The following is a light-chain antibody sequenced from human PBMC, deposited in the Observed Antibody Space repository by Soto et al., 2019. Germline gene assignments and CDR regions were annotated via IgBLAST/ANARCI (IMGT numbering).Light chain of an antibody. CDR1: QSTTY. Sequence: EIVLTQSPGTLSLSPGERATISCRASQSTTYLAWYQQKTGQAPRLLIYGASSMSTAIPDRFSGSGSGTDVSLTISRLEPEDFAVYYCQQYDSSPLYTFGQGTKLEIK. V-gene: IGKV3-20*01. CDR3: QQYDSSPLYT. CDR2: GAS. J-gene: IGKJ2*01.